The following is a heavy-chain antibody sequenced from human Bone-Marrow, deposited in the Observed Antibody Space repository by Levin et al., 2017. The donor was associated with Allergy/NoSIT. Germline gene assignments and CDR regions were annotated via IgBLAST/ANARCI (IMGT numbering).Heavy chain of an antibody. CDR3: ARDHEDYYETSGYLACDT. D-gene: IGHD3-22*01. CDR2: IHPKLGTT. V-gene: IGHV1-69*06. CDR1: GGTFSNFG. Sequence: ASVKVSCKASGGTFSNFGVNWVRQAPGEGLEWVGGIHPKLGTTNYAQKFQGRIIITADTSTSTVYMGLSSLRSDDTAVYYCARDHEDYYETSGYLACDTWGQGTMVTVSS. J-gene: IGHJ3*02.